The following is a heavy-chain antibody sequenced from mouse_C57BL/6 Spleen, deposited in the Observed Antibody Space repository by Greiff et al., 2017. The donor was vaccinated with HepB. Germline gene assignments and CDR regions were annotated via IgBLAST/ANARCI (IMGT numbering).Heavy chain of an antibody. CDR1: GYTFTDYY. V-gene: IGHV1-77*01. CDR2: IGPGSGST. CDR3: AREGNYVAWFAY. J-gene: IGHJ3*01. Sequence: QVHVKQSGAELVKPGASVKISCKASGYTFTDYYINWVKQRPGQGLEWIGKIGPGSGSTYYNEKFKGKATLTADKSSSTAYMQRSSLTSEDSAVYFCAREGNYVAWFAYWGQGTLVTVSA. D-gene: IGHD2-1*01.